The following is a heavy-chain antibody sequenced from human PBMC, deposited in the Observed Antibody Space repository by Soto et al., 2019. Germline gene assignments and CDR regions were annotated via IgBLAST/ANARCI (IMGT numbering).Heavy chain of an antibody. CDR2: IIPIFGTA. CDR3: AREKWELLRVGFFDY. Sequence: QVQLVQSGAEVKKPGSSVKVSCKASGGTFSSYAISWVRQAPGQGLEWMGGIIPIFGTANYAQKFQGRVTSTADKSTSTAYMELSSLRSEDTAVYYCAREKWELLRVGFFDYWGQGTLVTVSS. D-gene: IGHD1-26*01. J-gene: IGHJ4*02. V-gene: IGHV1-69*06. CDR1: GGTFSSYA.